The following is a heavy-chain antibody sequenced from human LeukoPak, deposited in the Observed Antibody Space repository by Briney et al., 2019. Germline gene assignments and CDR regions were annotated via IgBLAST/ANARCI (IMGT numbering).Heavy chain of an antibody. CDR3: ARSKGYDYDAPYYYYYYMDV. Sequence: GGSLRLSCTASGFNFSGYYMTWIRQAPGKGLEWVSYIDPSATSIYYADSIEGRFTISRDNTRNSLYLQMNSLSAEDTAVYYCARSKGYDYDAPYYYYYYMDVWGKGTTVTVSS. D-gene: IGHD4/OR15-4a*01. V-gene: IGHV3-11*01. CDR1: GFNFSGYY. J-gene: IGHJ6*03. CDR2: IDPSATSI.